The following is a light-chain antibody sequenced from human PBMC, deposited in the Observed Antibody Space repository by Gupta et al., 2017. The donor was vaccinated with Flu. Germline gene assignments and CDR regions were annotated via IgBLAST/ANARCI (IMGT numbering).Light chain of an antibody. J-gene: IGLJ3*02. V-gene: IGLV2-14*01. Sequence: QSALTQPASVSRSPGQSITISCPGSSRAVGAYNYVSWYQQYPGKAPKVMIFEVSNRPSGVSDRFSGSKSGNTAALTISGLQAEDEGDYYGSSYTGNGINTWVFGGGTKLNVL. CDR3: SSYTGNGINTWV. CDR1: SRAVGAYNY. CDR2: EVS.